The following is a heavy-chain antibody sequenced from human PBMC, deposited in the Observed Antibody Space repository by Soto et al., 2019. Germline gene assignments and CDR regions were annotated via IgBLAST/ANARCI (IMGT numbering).Heavy chain of an antibody. CDR2: ISYDGSNK. Sequence: HPGGSLRLSCAASRFTVSTYALHWVRQAPGKGLDWVAVISYDGSNKYYADSVKGRFTISRDNSRNTLYLQMNSLRAEDTAVYYCARDGREYSSTWLYYYYYAMDVWGQGTTVTVSS. J-gene: IGHJ6*02. CDR1: RFTVSTYA. CDR3: ARDGREYSSTWLYYYYYAMDV. D-gene: IGHD6-13*01. V-gene: IGHV3-30-3*01.